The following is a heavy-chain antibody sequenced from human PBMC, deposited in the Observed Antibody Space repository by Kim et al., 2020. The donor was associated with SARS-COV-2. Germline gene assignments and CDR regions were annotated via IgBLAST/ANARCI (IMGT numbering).Heavy chain of an antibody. CDR2: FDPEDGET. CDR3: ATDLREYNWNYFDY. CDR1: GYTLTELS. D-gene: IGHD1-20*01. V-gene: IGHV1-24*01. Sequence: ASVKVSCKVSGYTLTELSMHWVRQAPGKGLEWMGGFDPEDGETIYAQKFQGRVTMTEDTSTDTAYMELSSLRSEDTAVYYCATDLREYNWNYFDYWGQGTLVTVSS. J-gene: IGHJ4*02.